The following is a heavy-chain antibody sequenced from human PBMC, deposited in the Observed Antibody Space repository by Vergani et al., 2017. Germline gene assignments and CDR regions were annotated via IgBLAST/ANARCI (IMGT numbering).Heavy chain of an antibody. Sequence: QVQLVESGGGVVQPGGSLRLSCAASGFTFSGYGIHWVRQAPGKGLEWVEFIRYDGSNKYYVDSVKGRFTISRDNSKNTLYLQMKSLRIEDTAVYYCAKDPRLMVRGVTYYYYYYCMDVLSQGTTVTVSS. CDR3: AKDPRLMVRGVTYYYYYYCMDV. J-gene: IGHJ6*02. CDR1: GFTFSGYG. D-gene: IGHD3-10*01. CDR2: IRYDGSNK. V-gene: IGHV3-30*02.